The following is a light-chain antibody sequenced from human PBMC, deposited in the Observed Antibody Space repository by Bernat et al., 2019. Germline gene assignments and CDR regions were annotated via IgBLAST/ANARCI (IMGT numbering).Light chain of an antibody. CDR1: SSNIGSNT. J-gene: IGLJ1*01. CDR2: NNN. CDR3: SAWDDSLTSHV. V-gene: IGLV1-44*01. Sequence: QSVLTQPPSASGTPGQRVTISCSGRSSNIGSNTVNWYQQLPGTAPKLLMYNNNQRPSEVPDRFSGSKSGTSASLAISGLQSEDEADYYCSAWDDSLTSHVFGTGTKVTVL.